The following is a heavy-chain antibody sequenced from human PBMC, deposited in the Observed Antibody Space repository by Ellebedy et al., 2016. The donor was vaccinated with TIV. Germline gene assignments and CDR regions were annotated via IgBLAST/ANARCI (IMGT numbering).Heavy chain of an antibody. CDR3: ARHSDGSGSYLYGMDV. D-gene: IGHD3-10*01. CDR1: GYSFTSYW. V-gene: IGHV5-51*01. Sequence: GESLKISCKGSGYSFTSYWIGWVRQMPGKGLEWMGIIYPGDSDTRYSPSFQGQVTISADKSISTAYLQWSSLKASDTAMYYCARHSDGSGSYLYGMDVWGQGTTVTVSS. CDR2: IYPGDSDT. J-gene: IGHJ6*02.